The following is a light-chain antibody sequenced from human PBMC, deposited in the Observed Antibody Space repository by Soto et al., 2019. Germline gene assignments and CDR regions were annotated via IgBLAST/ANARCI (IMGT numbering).Light chain of an antibody. CDR3: QQYDQWWT. CDR1: QSVKTK. CDR2: GAS. J-gene: IGKJ1*01. V-gene: IGKV3-15*01. Sequence: EVVFTDPPGSLSLCPGERATLSFCASQSVKTKLAWYQLKPGQAPRLLVYGASIRATGIPARFSGSGSGIEYSLTVSGLQSEDFGVYVCQQYDQWWTVAQGTKVDI.